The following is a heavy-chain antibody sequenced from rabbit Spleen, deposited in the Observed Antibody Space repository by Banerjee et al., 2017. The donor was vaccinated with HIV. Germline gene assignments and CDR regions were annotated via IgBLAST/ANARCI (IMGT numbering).Heavy chain of an antibody. V-gene: IGHV1S45*01. Sequence: QEQLEESGGVLVQPGGSLKLSCKASRFDFSGSHYMCWVHQAPGKGLVWIACIYTGSGGSTYYASWAKGLFTISKTSSTTVTLQMPSLTGADTATFFCARDLDGVIGWNFGWWGPGTLVTGS. J-gene: IGHJ6*01. CDR2: IYTGSGGST. D-gene: IGHD4-1*01. CDR1: RFDFSGSHY. CDR3: ARDLDGVIGWNFGW.